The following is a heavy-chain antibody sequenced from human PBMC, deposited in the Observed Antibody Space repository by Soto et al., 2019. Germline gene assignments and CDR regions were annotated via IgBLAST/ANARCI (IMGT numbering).Heavy chain of an antibody. Sequence: EVQLVESGGGLVKPGGSLRLSCAASGFTFTNHNIYWFRQAPGKGLEWVSSISTHDHSLSYADSVKGRFSVSKDNAKSTVYMRMDSLRTGDTARYCCASELATMVRAYNWGQGTRVTVSS. CDR2: ISTHDHSL. D-gene: IGHD3-10*01. CDR1: GFTFTNHN. CDR3: ASELATMVRAYN. J-gene: IGHJ4*02. V-gene: IGHV3-21*02.